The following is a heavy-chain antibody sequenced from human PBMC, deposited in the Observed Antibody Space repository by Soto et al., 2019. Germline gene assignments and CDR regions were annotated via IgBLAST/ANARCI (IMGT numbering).Heavy chain of an antibody. V-gene: IGHV4-4*01. J-gene: IGHJ4*02. CDR2: IFHDGTA. Sequence: LSLTCAVPGVSLTSGNCWTWVLQSPQRGLEYIGEIFHDGTANYYPSFERRVAMSVDTSRNQFSLKLTSVTAADTAVYFCARLVYDTRLNYMYFDFWGPGTLVTVSS. CDR3: ARLVYDTRLNYMYFDF. CDR1: GVSLTSGNC. D-gene: IGHD3-10*01.